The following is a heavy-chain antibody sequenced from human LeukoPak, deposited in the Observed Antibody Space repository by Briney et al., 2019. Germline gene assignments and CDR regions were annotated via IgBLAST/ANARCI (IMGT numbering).Heavy chain of an antibody. Sequence: GGSLRLSCAASGFSFDDHAMHWVRQAPGKGLEWVSPISSSSSYIYYADSVKGRFTISRDNAKNPLYLQMNSLRAEDTAVYYCARDSYDSSGYGWGQGTLVTVSS. J-gene: IGHJ4*02. CDR2: ISSSSSYI. CDR1: GFSFDDHA. V-gene: IGHV3-21*01. CDR3: ARDSYDSSGYG. D-gene: IGHD3-22*01.